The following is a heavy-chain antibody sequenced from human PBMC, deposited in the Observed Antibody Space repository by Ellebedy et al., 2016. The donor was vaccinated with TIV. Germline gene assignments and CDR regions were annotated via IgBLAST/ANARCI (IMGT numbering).Heavy chain of an antibody. CDR3: ARDPGGGGDYGDNWFDP. D-gene: IGHD3-10*01. Sequence: GGSLRLSCAASGFTVSDYFMTWVRQAPGKGLEWVSVIYKNGGTNYTDSVNGRFTITRDDPKNTLYLQMNSLRAEDTAVYYCARDPGGGGDYGDNWFDPWGQGTLVTVSS. CDR1: GFTVSDYF. V-gene: IGHV3-66*01. J-gene: IGHJ5*02. CDR2: IYKNGGT.